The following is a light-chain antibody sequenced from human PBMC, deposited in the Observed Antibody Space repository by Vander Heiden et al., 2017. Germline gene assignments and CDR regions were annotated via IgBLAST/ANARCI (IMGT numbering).Light chain of an antibody. CDR2: GAS. CDR1: QSVSSR. CDR3: QQYNNWPPYT. J-gene: IGKJ2*01. Sequence: EVVMTQSPPTLSVSPGGRATLSCRASQSVSSRLAWYQQRPGQAPRLLIYGASTRATGIPARFSGSGSGTDFTLTVTGLQSEDSAVYYCQQYNNWPPYTFGQGTKLEIK. V-gene: IGKV3-15*01.